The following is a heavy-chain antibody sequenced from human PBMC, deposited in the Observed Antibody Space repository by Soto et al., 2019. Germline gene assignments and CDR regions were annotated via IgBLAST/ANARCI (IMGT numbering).Heavy chain of an antibody. V-gene: IGHV3-53*01. J-gene: IGHJ5*02. CDR2: FYNTGFI. Sequence: EVQLVESGGGLIQPGGSLRLSCAASGFTVSVDSMIWVRQAPGKGLEWVSLFYNTGFIHYSDSMKGRFTISRENPKNTLYLQMNSLIAGDTAVYFCARHDWIEPWGQGTLVTVSS. CDR1: GFTVSVDS. CDR3: ARHDWIEP.